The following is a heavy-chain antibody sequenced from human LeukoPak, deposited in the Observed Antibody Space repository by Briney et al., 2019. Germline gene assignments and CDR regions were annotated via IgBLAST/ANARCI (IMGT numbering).Heavy chain of an antibody. V-gene: IGHV4-31*03. D-gene: IGHD3-16*01. CDR3: ARDFSGGYFDY. CDR2: IYYSGST. Sequence: SETLSLTCTVSGGSISSGGYYWSWIRQHPGKGLEWIGHIYYSGSTYYNPSLKSRVTISVDTSKNQFSLKLSSVTAADTAVYYCARDFSGGYFDYWGQGTLVTVSS. CDR1: GGSISSGGYY. J-gene: IGHJ4*02.